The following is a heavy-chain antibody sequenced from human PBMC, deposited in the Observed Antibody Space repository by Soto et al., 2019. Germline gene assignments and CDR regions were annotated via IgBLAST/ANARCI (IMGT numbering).Heavy chain of an antibody. V-gene: IGHV5-10-1*01. D-gene: IGHD6-13*01. CDR3: ARQQQQLVRIGDGMDV. CDR1: GYSFTSYW. J-gene: IGHJ6*02. Sequence: GESLKISCKGSGYSFTSYWISWVRQMPGKGLEWMGRIDPSDSYTNYSPSSQGHVTISADKSISTAYLQWSSLKASDTAMYYCARQQQQLVRIGDGMDVWGQGTTVTVSS. CDR2: IDPSDSYT.